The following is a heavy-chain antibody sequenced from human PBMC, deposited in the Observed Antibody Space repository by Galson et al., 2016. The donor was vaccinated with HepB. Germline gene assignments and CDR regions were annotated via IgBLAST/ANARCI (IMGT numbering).Heavy chain of an antibody. D-gene: IGHD3-9*01. Sequence: LRLSCAASGFTFSSYAMHWARQAPGKGLESVSAISSNGGSTYYADSVKGRFTISRDNSKNTLYLQMNSLRAEDTAVYYCAKEGRDILTGYYNGDAFDIWGQGTMVTVSS. CDR3: AKEGRDILTGYYNGDAFDI. V-gene: IGHV3-64*04. CDR1: GFTFSSYA. CDR2: ISSNGGST. J-gene: IGHJ3*02.